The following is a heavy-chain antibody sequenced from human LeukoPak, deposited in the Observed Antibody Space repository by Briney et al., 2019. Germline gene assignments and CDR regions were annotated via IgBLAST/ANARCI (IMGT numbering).Heavy chain of an antibody. CDR3: ARDSPYYYDSSGPRDY. Sequence: GGSLRLSCAASGFTFSDYYMSWIRQAPGKGLEWVSYISSSGRTIYYADSVKGRFTISRDNAKNSLYLQMNSLRAEDTAVYYCARDSPYYYDSSGPRDYWGQGTLVSVSS. CDR1: GFTFSDYY. CDR2: ISSSGRTI. J-gene: IGHJ4*02. V-gene: IGHV3-11*04. D-gene: IGHD3-22*01.